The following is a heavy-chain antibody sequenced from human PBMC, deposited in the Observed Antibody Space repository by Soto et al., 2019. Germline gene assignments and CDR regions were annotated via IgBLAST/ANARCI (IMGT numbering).Heavy chain of an antibody. Sequence: ASVKVSCKDSGGLFSSFAISWVRQAPGQGLEWMGGIIPVFGTTNYAQKFQGRVAITADESTNTAYMELSSLTSDDTAMYYCARGGGPYVWFNEFWGQGTQVTVSS. CDR3: ARGGGPYVWFNEF. CDR1: GGLFSSFA. CDR2: IIPVFGTT. J-gene: IGHJ4*02. D-gene: IGHD3-16*01. V-gene: IGHV1-69*13.